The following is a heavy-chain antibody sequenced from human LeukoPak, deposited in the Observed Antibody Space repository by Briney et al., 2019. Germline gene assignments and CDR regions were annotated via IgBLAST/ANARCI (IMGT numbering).Heavy chain of an antibody. CDR1: GXAFSSQA. CDR3: AKDARRTSGWYFFDY. V-gene: IGHV3-23*01. Sequence: GGSLRLSCAASGXAFSSQAMGWVRQAPGKGLEWVSVISDSGSIIYYADSVKGRFTISRDNSKNTLFLQMNSLRADDTAVYYCAKDARRTSGWYFFDYWGQGTLVTVSS. J-gene: IGHJ4*02. CDR2: ISDSGSII. D-gene: IGHD6-19*01.